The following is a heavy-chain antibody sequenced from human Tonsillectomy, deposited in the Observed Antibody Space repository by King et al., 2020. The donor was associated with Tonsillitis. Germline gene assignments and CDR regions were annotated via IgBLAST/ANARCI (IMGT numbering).Heavy chain of an antibody. D-gene: IGHD3-22*01. Sequence: VQLQESGPGLVKPSETLSLTCTVSGVSVSSGSYYWNWIRQPPGKGLEWIGYIYNSGSTNYNPSLKSRVTISVDTSKNQFSLKLSSVTAADTAVYYCATSVIVVVIPEGAFDVWGQGTMVTVSS. CDR3: ATSVIVVVIPEGAFDV. J-gene: IGHJ3*01. CDR1: GVSVSSGSYY. V-gene: IGHV4-61*01. CDR2: IYNSGST.